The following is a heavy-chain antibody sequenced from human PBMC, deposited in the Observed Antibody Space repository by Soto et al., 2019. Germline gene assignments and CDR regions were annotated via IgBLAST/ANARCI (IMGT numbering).Heavy chain of an antibody. CDR3: ARGAGEVRGVIIVSRWFDP. CDR2: INHSGST. CDR1: GGSFSGYY. J-gene: IGHJ5*02. Sequence: SETLSLTCAVYGGSFSGYYWSWIRQPPGKGLEWIGEINHSGSTNYNPSLKSRVTISVDTSKNQFSLKLSSVTAADTAVYYCARGAGEVRGVIIVSRWFDPWGQGTLVT. V-gene: IGHV4-34*01. D-gene: IGHD3-10*01.